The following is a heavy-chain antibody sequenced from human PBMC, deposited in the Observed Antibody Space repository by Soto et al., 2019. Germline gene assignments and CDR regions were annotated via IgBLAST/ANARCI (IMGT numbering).Heavy chain of an antibody. CDR3: ARGRYYGSGSRTDYYYYYGMDV. Sequence: QVQLVQCGAEVKKPGSSVKVSCKASGGTFSSYAISWVRQAPGQGLEWMGGIIPIFGTANYAQKFQGSVTITADESTSTAYMELSSLRSEDTAVYYCARGRYYGSGSRTDYYYYYGMDVWGQGTTVTVSS. CDR1: GGTFSSYA. CDR2: IIPIFGTA. J-gene: IGHJ6*02. D-gene: IGHD3-10*01. V-gene: IGHV1-69*12.